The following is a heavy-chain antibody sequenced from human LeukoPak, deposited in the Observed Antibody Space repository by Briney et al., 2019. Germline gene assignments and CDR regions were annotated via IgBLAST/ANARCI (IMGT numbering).Heavy chain of an antibody. CDR2: IKRKTDGGTT. Sequence: PGGSLRLSCAASGFPFSNAWMSWVRQAPGKGLEWVGRIKRKTDGGTTDYAAPVKGRFTISRDDSKNTLYLQMNSLNIEDTAVYYCTITVATSIDYWGQGTLVTVSS. J-gene: IGHJ4*02. CDR3: TITVATSIDY. D-gene: IGHD5-12*01. V-gene: IGHV3-15*01. CDR1: GFPFSNAW.